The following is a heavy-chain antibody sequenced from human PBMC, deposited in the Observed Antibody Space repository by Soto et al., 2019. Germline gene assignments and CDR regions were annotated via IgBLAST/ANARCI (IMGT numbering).Heavy chain of an antibody. Sequence: EVQLVETGGGLIQPGGSLRVSCAASGVTVSRNYMSWVRQAPGKGLEWVSVIYADGSTSYADSVKGRFIIYRDNSQNPLYLQMNSLRPEDTALYYCARAGSWSRRFAFDSWGQGTLVTVSS. CDR3: ARAGSWSRRFAFDS. J-gene: IGHJ4*02. D-gene: IGHD6-13*01. CDR1: GVTVSRNY. V-gene: IGHV3-53*02. CDR2: IYADGST.